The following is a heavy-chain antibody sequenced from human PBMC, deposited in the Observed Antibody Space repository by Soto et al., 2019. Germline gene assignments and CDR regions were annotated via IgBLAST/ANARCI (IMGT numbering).Heavy chain of an antibody. Sequence: SPTLSLTCAISGDSVSSNSAAWNWIRQSPSRGLEWLGRTYYRSKWYNDYAVSVKSRITINPDTSKNQFSLQLNSVTPEDTAVYYCARVLYSSSSGGFDPWGQGTLVTVSS. J-gene: IGHJ5*02. CDR2: TYYRSKWYN. CDR3: ARVLYSSSSGGFDP. V-gene: IGHV6-1*01. CDR1: GDSVSSNSAA. D-gene: IGHD6-6*01.